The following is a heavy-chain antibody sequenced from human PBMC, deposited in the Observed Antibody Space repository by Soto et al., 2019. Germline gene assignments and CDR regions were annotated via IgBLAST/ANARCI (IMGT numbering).Heavy chain of an antibody. CDR2: MNPNSGNT. Sequence: QVQLVQSGAEVKKPGASVKVSCKASGYTFTSYDINWVRQATGQGLEWMGWMNPNSGNTGYAQKCQGRVTMTRNTSISTAYMELSSLRSEDTAVYYCARGRDVVVPAASASPYYYYYMDVWGKGTTVTVSS. CDR1: GYTFTSYD. D-gene: IGHD2-2*01. V-gene: IGHV1-8*01. J-gene: IGHJ6*03. CDR3: ARGRDVVVPAASASPYYYYYMDV.